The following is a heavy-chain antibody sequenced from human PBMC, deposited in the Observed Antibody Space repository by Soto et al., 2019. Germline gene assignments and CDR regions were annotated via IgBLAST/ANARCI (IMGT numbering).Heavy chain of an antibody. V-gene: IGHV4-30-2*01. J-gene: IGHJ5*02. CDR2: IYHSGST. CDR1: GGSISSGGYS. CDR3: ASRPSGSGFDP. D-gene: IGHD1-26*01. Sequence: QLQLQESGSGLVKPSQTLSLTCAVSGGSISSGGYSWSWIRQPPGKGLECSGYIYHSGSTYYNPSLKSRVTISVDRSKNQFSLKLSSVTAADTAVYYCASRPSGSGFDPWGQGTLVTVSS.